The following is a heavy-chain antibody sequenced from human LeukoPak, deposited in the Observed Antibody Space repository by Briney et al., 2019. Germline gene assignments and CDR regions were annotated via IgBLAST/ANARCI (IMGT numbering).Heavy chain of an antibody. V-gene: IGHV1-2*02. D-gene: IGHD2-2*01. J-gene: IGHJ4*02. CDR3: AGSSSPYFDY. CDR2: INPNSGGT. Sequence: ASVKVSCKASGYTFTGYYMHWVRQAPGQGLEWMGWINPNSGGTNYAQNFQGRVTMTSDTSISTAYMELNRLRSDDTAIYYCAGSSSPYFDYWGQGTLVTVSS. CDR1: GYTFTGYY.